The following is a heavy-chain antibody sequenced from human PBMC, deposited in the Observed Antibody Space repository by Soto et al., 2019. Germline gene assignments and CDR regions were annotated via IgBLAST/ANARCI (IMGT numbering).Heavy chain of an antibody. D-gene: IGHD2-2*01. CDR2: ISYDGSNK. CDR3: AKEVWVPAAYYYAMDV. V-gene: IGHV3-30-3*01. Sequence: GGSLRLSCAASGFTFSSYAMHWVRQAPGKGLEWVAVISYDGSNKYYADSVKGRLTISRDNSKNTVYLQMSSLRAEDTATYYCAKEVWVPAAYYYAMDVWGQGTTVTVSS. CDR1: GFTFSSYA. J-gene: IGHJ6*02.